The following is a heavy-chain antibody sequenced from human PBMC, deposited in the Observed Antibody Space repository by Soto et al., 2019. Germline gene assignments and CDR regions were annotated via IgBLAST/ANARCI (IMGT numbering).Heavy chain of an antibody. CDR2: IYYSGIT. J-gene: IGHJ5*02. CDR3: ARHVAVVGNDWFDP. CDR1: GGSISSSSYY. V-gene: IGHV4-39*01. D-gene: IGHD2-15*01. Sequence: PSETLSLTCTVSGGSISSSSYYWGWIRQPPGKGLEWIGSIYYSGITYYNPSLKSRVTISVDTSKNQFSLKLSSVTAADTAVYYCARHVAVVGNDWFDPWGQGTLVTVSS.